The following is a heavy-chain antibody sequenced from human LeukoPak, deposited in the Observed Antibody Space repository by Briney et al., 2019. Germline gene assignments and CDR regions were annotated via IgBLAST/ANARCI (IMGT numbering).Heavy chain of an antibody. CDR1: GFTFSNYA. CDR3: AKDGGGNCYDPIDY. Sequence: GGSLRLSCAFSGFTFSNYAMSWVRQAPGKGLEWISGITDSGRSSYFADSVRGRFTISRDKSKNTLYLQMNSLRAEDTALYFCAKDGGGNCYDPIDYWGQGNLVTGSS. V-gene: IGHV3-23*01. J-gene: IGHJ4*02. D-gene: IGHD2-21*01. CDR2: ITDSGRSS.